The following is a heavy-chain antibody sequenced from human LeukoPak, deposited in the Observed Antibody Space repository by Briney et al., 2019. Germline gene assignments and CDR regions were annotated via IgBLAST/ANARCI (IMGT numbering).Heavy chain of an antibody. D-gene: IGHD5-24*01. J-gene: IGHJ4*02. Sequence: SETLSLTCTVSGASISSDYWSWIRQPPGKGLEWIGTIYYTGSTYYNPSLKSRVTISVDTSKNQFSLKLTSVTAADTAVYYCARAVGTDGYNLWVYWGQGTLVTVSS. V-gene: IGHV4-39*07. CDR1: GASISSDY. CDR3: ARAVGTDGYNLWVY. CDR2: IYYTGST.